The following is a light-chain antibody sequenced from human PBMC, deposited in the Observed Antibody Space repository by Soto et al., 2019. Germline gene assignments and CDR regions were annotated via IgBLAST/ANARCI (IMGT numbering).Light chain of an antibody. CDR3: SSYTSSSTLYV. J-gene: IGLJ1*01. V-gene: IGLV2-14*01. CDR1: SSDVGGYNY. CDR2: EVS. Sequence: SVLTQPASVSGSPGQSITISCTGTSSDVGGYNYVSWYKQHTGKAPKLMIYEVSNRPSGVSNRFSGSKYGNTASLTISGLQAEDEADYYCSSYTSSSTLYVFGTGTKVTVL.